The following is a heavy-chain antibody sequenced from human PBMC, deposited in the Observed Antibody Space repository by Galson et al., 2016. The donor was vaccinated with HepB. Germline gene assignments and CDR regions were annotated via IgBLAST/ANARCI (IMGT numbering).Heavy chain of an antibody. Sequence: SLRLSCAASGFTFSSFGMSWVRQAPGKGLEWVSLISGSGGSTSYADSVKGRFIISRDNSNNTLYLQMNSLRAEDTAVYYCARDGLRWSPVEYFHQWGQGTLVTVSA. CDR1: GFTFSSFG. J-gene: IGHJ1*01. D-gene: IGHD3/OR15-3a*01. CDR2: ISGSGGST. CDR3: ARDGLRWSPVEYFHQ. V-gene: IGHV3-23*01.